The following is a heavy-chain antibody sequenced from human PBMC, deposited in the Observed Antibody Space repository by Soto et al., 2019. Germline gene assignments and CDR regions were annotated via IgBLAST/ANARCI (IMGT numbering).Heavy chain of an antibody. CDR3: ARRIVATETFDY. Sequence: SDTLSLTCTVYRSSIIRYELSWIGQALGRGLELIGFSYYAGSTKYNPSLISRVTMSVDTYKNQFSLTVSSVTAADTAVYYCARRIVATETFDYWGQG. CDR2: SYYAGST. CDR1: RSSIIRYE. V-gene: IGHV4-59*08. J-gene: IGHJ4*02. D-gene: IGHD5-12*01.